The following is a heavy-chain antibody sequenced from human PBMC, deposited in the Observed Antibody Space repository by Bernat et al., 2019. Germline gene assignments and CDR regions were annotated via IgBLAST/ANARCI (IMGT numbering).Heavy chain of an antibody. V-gene: IGHV3-23*01. D-gene: IGHD2-15*01. J-gene: IGHJ4*02. CDR3: ARGGRSGYCSGGSCFRIDS. Sequence: EVQLLESGGGLVQPGGSLRLSCAASGFTFRSYAMTWVRQAPGKGLDWVSGIGNSGSSTYYADSVKGRFTISRDNSKNTLYLQMGSLRAEDMAVYYCARGGRSGYCSGGSCFRIDSWGQGTLVTVSS. CDR2: IGNSGSST. CDR1: GFTFRSYA.